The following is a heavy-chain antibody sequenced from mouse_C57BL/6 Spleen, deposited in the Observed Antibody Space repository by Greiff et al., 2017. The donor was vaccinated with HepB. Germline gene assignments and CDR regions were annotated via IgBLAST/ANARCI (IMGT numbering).Heavy chain of an antibody. J-gene: IGHJ1*03. D-gene: IGHD2-2*01. CDR3: ARAYGYDWYFDV. V-gene: IGHV2-2*01. CDR2: IWSGGST. CDR1: GFSLTSYG. Sequence: QVQLQQSGPGLVQPSQSLSITCTVSGFSLTSYGVHWVRQSPGKGLEWLGVIWSGGSTDYNAAFISRLSISKDNSKSQVFFKMNSLQADDTAIYYCARAYGYDWYFDVWGTGTTVTVSS.